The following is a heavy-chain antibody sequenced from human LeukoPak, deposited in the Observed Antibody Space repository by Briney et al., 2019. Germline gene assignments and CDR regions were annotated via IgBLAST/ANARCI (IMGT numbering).Heavy chain of an antibody. CDR2: ISGSGGST. V-gene: IGHV3-23*01. Sequence: GGSLRLSCAASGFTFSSYAMSWVRQAPGKGLEWVSAISGSGGSTYYADSVKGRFTISRDNSKNTLYLQMNSLRAEDTAVYSCAKRKDPYYFNYWGQGTLVTVSS. CDR1: GFTFSSYA. J-gene: IGHJ4*02. CDR3: AKRKDPYYFNY.